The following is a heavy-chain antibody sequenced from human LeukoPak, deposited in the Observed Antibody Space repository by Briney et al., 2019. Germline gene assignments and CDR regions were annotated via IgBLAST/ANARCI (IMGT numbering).Heavy chain of an antibody. V-gene: IGHV3-7*03. J-gene: IGHJ2*01. D-gene: IGHD3-22*01. Sequence: GGSLRLSCAASGFTFSAYWMSWVRQAPGKGLEWVANIKQDGSEKYYVDSVKGRFTISRDNAKNSLYLQMNSLRAEDTAVYYCAREVHYYDSSGYPSGCFDLWGRGTLVTVSS. CDR2: IKQDGSEK. CDR3: AREVHYYDSSGYPSGCFDL. CDR1: GFTFSAYW.